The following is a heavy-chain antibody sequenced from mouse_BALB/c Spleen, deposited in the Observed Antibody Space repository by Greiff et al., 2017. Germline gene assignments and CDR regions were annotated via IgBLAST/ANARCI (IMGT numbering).Heavy chain of an antibody. CDR3: ARYHYYGSSYAMNY. CDR1: GYAFTNYL. J-gene: IGHJ4*01. CDR2: INPGSGGT. V-gene: IGHV1-54*01. D-gene: IGHD1-1*01. Sequence: QVQLQQSGAELVRPGTSVKVSCKASGYAFTNYLIEWVKQRPGQGLEWIGVINPGSGGTNYNEKFKGKATLTADKSSSTAYMQLSSLTSDDSAVYFCARYHYYGSSYAMNYWGQGTSVTVSS.